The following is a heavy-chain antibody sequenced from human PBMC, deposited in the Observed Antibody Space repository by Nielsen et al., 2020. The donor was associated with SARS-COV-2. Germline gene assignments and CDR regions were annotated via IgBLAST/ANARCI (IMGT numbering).Heavy chain of an antibody. D-gene: IGHD6-13*01. CDR2: ISYDGSNK. V-gene: IGHV3-30*18. Sequence: GESLKISCAASGFTFSSYGMHWVRQAPGKGLEWVAVISYDGSNKYYADSVKGRFTISRDNSKNTLYPQMNSLRAEDTAVYYCAKDAAADPFDYWGQGTLVTVSS. J-gene: IGHJ4*02. CDR3: AKDAAADPFDY. CDR1: GFTFSSYG.